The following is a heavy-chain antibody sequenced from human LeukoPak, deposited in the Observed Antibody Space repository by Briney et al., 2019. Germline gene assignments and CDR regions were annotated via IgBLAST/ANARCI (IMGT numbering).Heavy chain of an antibody. CDR3: ATDMKLISGQNYWGNPLPAFDI. CDR2: VDPEDGET. V-gene: IGHV1-69-2*01. J-gene: IGHJ3*02. D-gene: IGHD3-16*01. Sequence: ASVKISCKVSGYTFTDYYMHWVQQAPGKGPEWMGLVDPEDGETIYAEKFQGRVTITADTSTDTAYMELSSLRSEDTAVYYCATDMKLISGQNYWGNPLPAFDIWGQGTVVTVSS. CDR1: GYTFTDYY.